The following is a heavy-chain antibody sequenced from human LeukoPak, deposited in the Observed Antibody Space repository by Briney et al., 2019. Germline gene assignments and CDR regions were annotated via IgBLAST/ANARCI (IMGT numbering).Heavy chain of an antibody. CDR2: ISAYNGNT. J-gene: IGHJ4*02. D-gene: IGHD6-19*01. Sequence: GASVKVSCKASGYTFTSYGISWVRQAPGQGLEWMGWISAYNGNTNYAQKLQGRVTMTTDTSTSTAYMELRSLRSDDTAVYYCARAAHSSGSGYFDYWGQGTLVTVSS. CDR3: ARAAHSSGSGYFDY. CDR1: GYTFTSYG. V-gene: IGHV1-18*01.